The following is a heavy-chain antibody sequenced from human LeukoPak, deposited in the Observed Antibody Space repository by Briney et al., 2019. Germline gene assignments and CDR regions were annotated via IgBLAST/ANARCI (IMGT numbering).Heavy chain of an antibody. D-gene: IGHD3-9*01. Sequence: PSETLSLTCTVAGGSISNYFWTWIRQPPGKGLEWIGYIYDSGRTNYNPSLKRRLTMSVDTSKNQLSLKLTSVTAADTAVYYCARVRETGYYDGVFEYWGQGVLVTVSS. CDR3: ARVRETGYYDGVFEY. J-gene: IGHJ4*02. V-gene: IGHV4-59*01. CDR1: GGSISNYF. CDR2: IYDSGRT.